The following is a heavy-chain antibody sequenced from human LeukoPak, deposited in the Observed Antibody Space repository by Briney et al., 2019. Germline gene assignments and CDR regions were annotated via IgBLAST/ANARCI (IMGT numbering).Heavy chain of an antibody. Sequence: GGSLRLSCAASGFTVSSNYMSWVRQAPGGGLEWVSVIYSGGSTYYAGSVKGRFAISRDNSKNTLYLQMNSLRAEDTAVYYCARDSGWYSGPYYFDYWGQGTLVTVSS. CDR3: ARDSGWYSGPYYFDY. D-gene: IGHD6-19*01. CDR2: IYSGGST. V-gene: IGHV3-66*01. CDR1: GFTVSSNY. J-gene: IGHJ4*02.